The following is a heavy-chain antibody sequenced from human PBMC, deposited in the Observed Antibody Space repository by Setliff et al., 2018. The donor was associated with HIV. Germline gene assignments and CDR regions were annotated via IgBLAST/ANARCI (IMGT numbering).Heavy chain of an antibody. D-gene: IGHD4-17*01. CDR2: IYYTGTT. CDR1: RGSISRYY. Sequence: SETLSLTCTGSRGSISRYYWSWIRQPPGKGLEWIGYIYYTGTTKYNPSLKSRVTMSVDTSKNQLSLKLSSLTAADTAVYYCARDRPPSTVDMLGAFDRWGQGAMVTVSS. V-gene: IGHV4-59*01. CDR3: ARDRPPSTVDMLGAFDR. J-gene: IGHJ3*02.